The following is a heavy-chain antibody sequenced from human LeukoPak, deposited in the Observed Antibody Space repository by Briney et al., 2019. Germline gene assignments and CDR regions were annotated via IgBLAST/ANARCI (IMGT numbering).Heavy chain of an antibody. J-gene: IGHJ4*02. Sequence: PGRSLRLSCAASGFTFSSYAMHWVRQAPGKGLEWVAVISYDGSNKYYADSVKGRFTISRDNAKNSLYLQMNSLRAEDTALYYCAKDSAYYYDSSGYSDYWGQGTLVTVSS. CDR3: AKDSAYYYDSSGYSDY. CDR1: GFTFSSYA. V-gene: IGHV3-30-3*01. CDR2: ISYDGSNK. D-gene: IGHD3-22*01.